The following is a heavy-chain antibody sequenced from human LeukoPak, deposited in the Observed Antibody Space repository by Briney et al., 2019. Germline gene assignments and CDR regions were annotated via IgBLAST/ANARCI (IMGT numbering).Heavy chain of an antibody. D-gene: IGHD3-22*01. V-gene: IGHV4-34*01. Sequence: SETLSLTCAVYGGSFSGYYWSWIRQPPGKGLEWIGEINHSGSTNYNPSLKSRVTISVDTSRNQFSLKLSSVTAADTAVYYCARDDYYDSSGYYYGGDYWGQGTLVTVSS. CDR1: GGSFSGYY. J-gene: IGHJ4*02. CDR2: INHSGST. CDR3: ARDDYYDSSGYYYGGDY.